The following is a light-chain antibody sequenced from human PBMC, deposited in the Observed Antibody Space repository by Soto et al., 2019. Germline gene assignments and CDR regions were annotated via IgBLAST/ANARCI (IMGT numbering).Light chain of an antibody. CDR3: QQRSNWPLTT. J-gene: IGKJ5*01. Sequence: EIVLTQSPATLSLSPGERATLSCRASQSVSSYLAWYQQKPGQAPRLLIYDASNRATGIPARFSGSGSGTDFTLTISSLESEDFAVYYCQQRSNWPLTTFGQGTRLEIK. V-gene: IGKV3-11*01. CDR2: DAS. CDR1: QSVSSY.